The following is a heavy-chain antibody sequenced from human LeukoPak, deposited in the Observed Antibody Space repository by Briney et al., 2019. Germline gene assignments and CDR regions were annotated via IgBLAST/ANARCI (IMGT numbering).Heavy chain of an antibody. Sequence: PGGSLRLSCAASGFTLSTYWMSWVRQAPGKGLEWVSNIRRDGNEKYYVDSVNGRFTISRDNAKNSLYLQMNSLRAEDTAVYYCARGDKFSGDYWGQGTLVTVSS. CDR2: IRRDGNEK. V-gene: IGHV3-7*04. CDR1: GFTLSTYW. D-gene: IGHD2-15*01. J-gene: IGHJ4*02. CDR3: ARGDKFSGDY.